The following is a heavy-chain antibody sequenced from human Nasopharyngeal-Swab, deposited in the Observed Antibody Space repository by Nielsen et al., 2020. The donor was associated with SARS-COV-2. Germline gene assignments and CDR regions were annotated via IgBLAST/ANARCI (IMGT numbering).Heavy chain of an antibody. CDR1: GFTVSSNY. CDR3: ARVKGSGYYYGYFDY. Sequence: GESLKISCAASGFTVSSNYMSWVRQAPGKGLEWVSVIYSGGSTYYADSVKGRFTISRHNSKNTLYLQMNSLRAEDTAVYYCARVKGSGYYYGYFDYWGQGTLVTASS. D-gene: IGHD3-22*01. V-gene: IGHV3-53*04. J-gene: IGHJ4*02. CDR2: IYSGGST.